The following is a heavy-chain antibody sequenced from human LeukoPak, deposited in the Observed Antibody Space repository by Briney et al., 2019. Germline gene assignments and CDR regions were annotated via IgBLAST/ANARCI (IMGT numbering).Heavy chain of an antibody. J-gene: IGHJ6*03. CDR1: GYSFTNFD. Sequence: GASVKVSGKASGYSFTNFDINWVRQATGQGLEWMGWMNPNSGNKGYAQKFQGRVSMTMNTSITTAYMELSSLRSEDTAVYYCARGPQWRGDYYYMDVWGRGTTVTVSS. CDR2: MNPNSGNK. D-gene: IGHD6-19*01. V-gene: IGHV1-8*01. CDR3: ARGPQWRGDYYYMDV.